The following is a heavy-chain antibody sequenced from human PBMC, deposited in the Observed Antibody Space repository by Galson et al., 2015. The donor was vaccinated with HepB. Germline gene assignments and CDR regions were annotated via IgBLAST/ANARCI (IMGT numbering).Heavy chain of an antibody. CDR2: IYPGNSES. Sequence: QSGAEVKKPGESLKISCKGSGYNFTSNWIGWVRQMPGKGLEWMGIIYPGNSESRYSPSFQGQVTMSADKSIGTAYLQWSSLKASDTAMYYCARQVYAFEIWGQGTMVTVSA. V-gene: IGHV5-51*01. CDR1: GYNFTSNW. CDR3: ARQVYAFEI. J-gene: IGHJ3*02.